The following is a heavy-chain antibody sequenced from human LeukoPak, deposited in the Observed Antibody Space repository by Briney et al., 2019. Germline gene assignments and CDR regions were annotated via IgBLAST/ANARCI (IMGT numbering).Heavy chain of an antibody. CDR3: ARGPYDSSGYYVY. V-gene: IGHV3-30-3*01. Sequence: GRSLRLSCAASGFTFSRYAMHWVRQAPGKGLEWVAVISYDGSNKYYADSVKGRFTISRDNSKNTLYLQMNSLRAEDTAVYYCARGPYDSSGYYVYWGQGTLVTVSS. CDR2: ISYDGSNK. J-gene: IGHJ4*02. D-gene: IGHD3-22*01. CDR1: GFTFSRYA.